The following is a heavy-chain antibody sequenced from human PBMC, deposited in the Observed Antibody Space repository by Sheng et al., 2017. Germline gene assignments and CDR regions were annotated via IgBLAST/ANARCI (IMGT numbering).Heavy chain of an antibody. D-gene: IGHD2-8*01. V-gene: IGHV1-69*01. CDR2: IMPMLGTP. J-gene: IGHJ6*02. CDR3: ARPTNLDV. Sequence: QVQLVQSGAEVRKPESSVKVSCKLSGGSFTTSVISWVRQAPGQGLEWMGGIMPMLGTPNYAQSFQDRLTITADESTNTAYMELSSLRSDDTAVYYCARPTNLDVWGQGTTVTVS. CDR1: GGSFTTSV.